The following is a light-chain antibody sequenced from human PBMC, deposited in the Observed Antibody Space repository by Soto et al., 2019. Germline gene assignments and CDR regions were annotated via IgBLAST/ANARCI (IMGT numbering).Light chain of an antibody. V-gene: IGKV3-20*01. CDR3: QQYGSSPWT. Sequence: EIVMTQSPATLSVSPGESATLSCRASQSVNIYLAWYQQKPGQAPRLLIFGATYRATGIPDRFSGSGSGTDFTLTIRRLEPEDFAVYYCQQYGSSPWTFGQGTKVDI. CDR1: QSVNIY. J-gene: IGKJ1*01. CDR2: GAT.